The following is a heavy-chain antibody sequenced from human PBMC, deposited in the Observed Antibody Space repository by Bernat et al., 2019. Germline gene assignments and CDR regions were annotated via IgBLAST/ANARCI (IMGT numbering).Heavy chain of an antibody. J-gene: IGHJ4*02. V-gene: IGHV4-39*01. D-gene: IGHD6-19*01. CDR1: GGSISSSSYY. Sequence: QLQLQESGPGLVKPSETLSLTCTVSGGSISSSSYYWGWIRQPPGKGLEWIGSIYYSGSTYYNPSLKSRVTISVDTSKNQFSLKLSSVTAADTAVYYCARQPIWREVDGYYFDYWGQGTLVTVSS. CDR2: IYYSGST. CDR3: ARQPIWREVDGYYFDY.